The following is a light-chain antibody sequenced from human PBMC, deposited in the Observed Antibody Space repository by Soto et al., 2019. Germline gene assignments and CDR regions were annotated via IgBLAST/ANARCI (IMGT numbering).Light chain of an antibody. CDR2: KAS. CDR1: QSISSW. J-gene: IGKJ1*01. Sequence: DIQMPQSPSTLSASLGDRFTITCLASQSISSWLAWYQQKPGKAPKLLIYKASSLESGVPSRFSGSGSGTEFTLTISSLQPDDFATYYCQQYNSYRWTFGQGTKVDIK. V-gene: IGKV1-5*03. CDR3: QQYNSYRWT.